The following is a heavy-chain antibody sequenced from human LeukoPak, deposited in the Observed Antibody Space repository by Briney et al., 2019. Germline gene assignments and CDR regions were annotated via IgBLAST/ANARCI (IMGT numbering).Heavy chain of an antibody. Sequence: GRSLRLSCAASGLTFDDYAMHWVRQAPGKGLEWVSGISWNSGSIGYADSVKGRFTISRDNAKNSLYLQMNSLRAEDTALYYCAKDATYYYDSSGYLDYWGQGTLVTVSS. J-gene: IGHJ4*02. V-gene: IGHV3-9*01. D-gene: IGHD3-22*01. CDR3: AKDATYYYDSSGYLDY. CDR1: GLTFDDYA. CDR2: ISWNSGSI.